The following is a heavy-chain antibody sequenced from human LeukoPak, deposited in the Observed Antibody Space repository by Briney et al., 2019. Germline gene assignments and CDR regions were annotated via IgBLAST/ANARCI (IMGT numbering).Heavy chain of an antibody. J-gene: IGHJ4*02. D-gene: IGHD3-22*01. CDR1: RYIFATSW. V-gene: IGHV5-51*01. CDR3: ARHRSSGYYDY. Sequence: GESLKISCQGSRYIFATSWVGWVRQRPGKGLEWMGIISPGCSDTRFGASFQGPVTFSVDESISTAYLQWSSLTASDTAIYYGARHRSSGYYDYWGQGTLVTVSS. CDR2: ISPGCSDT.